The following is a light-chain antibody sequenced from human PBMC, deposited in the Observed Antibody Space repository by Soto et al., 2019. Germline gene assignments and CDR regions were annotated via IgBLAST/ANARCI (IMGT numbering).Light chain of an antibody. CDR2: EVS. Sequence: QSALTQPASVSGPPGQSITISCSGSSSDVGGYDYVSWYQQHPGKAPKLIIYEVSNRPSGVSNRFSGSKSGNTAFLTISGLQTEDEADYYCLSYTTTNTRVFGGGTKVTVL. J-gene: IGLJ3*02. CDR1: SSDVGGYDY. V-gene: IGLV2-14*01. CDR3: LSYTTTNTRV.